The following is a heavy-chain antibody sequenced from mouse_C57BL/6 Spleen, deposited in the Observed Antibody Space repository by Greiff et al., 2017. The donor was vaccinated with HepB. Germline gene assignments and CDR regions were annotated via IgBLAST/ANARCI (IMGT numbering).Heavy chain of an antibody. CDR2: ISDGGSYT. V-gene: IGHV5-4*01. J-gene: IGHJ2*01. CDR1: GFTFSSYA. Sequence: EVQLVESGGGLVKPGGSLKLSCAASGFTFSSYAMSWVRQTPEKRLEWVATISDGGSYTYYPDNVKGRFTISRDNAKNNRYLQMSHLKSEDTAMYYCARDRDYFDYWGQGATLTVSS. CDR3: ARDRDYFDY.